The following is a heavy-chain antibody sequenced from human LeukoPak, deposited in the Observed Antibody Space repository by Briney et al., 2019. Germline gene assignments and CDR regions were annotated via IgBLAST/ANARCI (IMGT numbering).Heavy chain of an antibody. CDR1: GYTFTGYY. D-gene: IGHD3-16*02. J-gene: IGHJ4*02. Sequence: WASVKVSCKASGYTFTGYYMHWVRQAPGQGLEWMGWINPNSGGTKYAQKFQGRVTMTRDTSISTAYMELSRLRSDDTAVYYCASEGLSGAVGPDYWGQGTLVTVSS. CDR2: INPNSGGT. V-gene: IGHV1-2*02. CDR3: ASEGLSGAVGPDY.